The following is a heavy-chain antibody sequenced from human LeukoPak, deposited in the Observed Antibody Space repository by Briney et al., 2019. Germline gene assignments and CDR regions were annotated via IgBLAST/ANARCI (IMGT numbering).Heavy chain of an antibody. J-gene: IGHJ4*02. CDR1: GFTFDDYG. CDR3: ARSMAMVRGFDY. Sequence: PGGSLRLSCPASGFTFDDYGMSWVRQAPGKGLEWVSGINWNGGSTGYADSVKGRFTISRDNAKNSLYLQMNSLRAEDTALYYCARSMAMVRGFDYWGQGTLVTVSS. V-gene: IGHV3-20*04. CDR2: INWNGGST. D-gene: IGHD3-10*01.